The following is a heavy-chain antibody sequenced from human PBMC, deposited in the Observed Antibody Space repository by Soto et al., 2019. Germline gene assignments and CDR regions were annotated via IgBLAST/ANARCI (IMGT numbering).Heavy chain of an antibody. D-gene: IGHD1-26*01. V-gene: IGHV5-51*01. CDR1: VYSFTDYW. CDR3: ARLSGARSPANF. Sequence: PGEALKISCKGSVYSFTDYWIGWVRQMPGKGLEWMGIIYPGDSDTRYNPSFQGRVTISADKSITTAYLQWSSLKASDTAMYFCARLSGARSPANFWGQGTVVTVSS. CDR2: IYPGDSDT. J-gene: IGHJ4*02.